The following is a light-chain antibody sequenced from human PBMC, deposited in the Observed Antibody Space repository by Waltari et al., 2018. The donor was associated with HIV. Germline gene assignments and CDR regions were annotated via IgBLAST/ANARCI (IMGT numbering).Light chain of an antibody. CDR3: AAWDDSLSGYV. Sequence: QSVLTQPPSASGTPGQRVTIPCSGSSSNIGRSYVSWYQQVPGTAPKLLIYSSNHRPSGVPDRFSGSKSGTSASLAISGLRSEDEADYYCAAWDDSLSGYVFGTGTKVTVL. CDR1: SSNIGRSY. CDR2: SSN. V-gene: IGLV1-47*01. J-gene: IGLJ1*01.